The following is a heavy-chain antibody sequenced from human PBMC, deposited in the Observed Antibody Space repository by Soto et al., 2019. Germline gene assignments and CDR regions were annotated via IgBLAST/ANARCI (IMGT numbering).Heavy chain of an antibody. CDR1: GFTFSSYG. J-gene: IGHJ4*02. Sequence: GGSLRLSCAASGFTFSSYGMHWVRQAPGKGLEWVAVIWYDGSNKYYADSVKGGFTISRDNSKNTLYLQMNSLRAEDTAVYYCATHVSPESNILTDYHSRCYCDQGSRV. CDR3: ATHVSPESNILTDYHSRCY. V-gene: IGHV3-33*01. D-gene: IGHD3-9*01. CDR2: IWYDGSNK.